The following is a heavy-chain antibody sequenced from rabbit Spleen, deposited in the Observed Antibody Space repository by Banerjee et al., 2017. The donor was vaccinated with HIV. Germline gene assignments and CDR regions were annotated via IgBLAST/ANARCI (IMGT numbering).Heavy chain of an antibody. CDR1: GFDFSRTG. V-gene: IGHV1S47*01. D-gene: IGHD8-1*01. Sequence: QEQLVESGGGLVTLGGSLKLSCKASGFDFSRTGVSWVRQAPGKGLEWIGYIDLLFGTTYYANWVNGRFTISSHDAQNTVFLQMTSLTAADTATYFCARDDTGGSYFALWGQGTLVTVS. J-gene: IGHJ3*01. CDR2: IDLLFGTT. CDR3: ARDDTGGSYFAL.